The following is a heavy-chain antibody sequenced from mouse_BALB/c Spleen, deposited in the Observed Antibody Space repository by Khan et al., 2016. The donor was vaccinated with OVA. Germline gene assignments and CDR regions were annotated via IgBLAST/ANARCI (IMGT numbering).Heavy chain of an antibody. CDR2: INPNNGDT. CDR3: AGGLFDV. Sequence: IQLVQSGPELVKPGASVKVSCKASGYTFTDYYMKWMKQSHGKSLEWIGDINPNNGDTFYNQKFKGKATLTVDKSSNTAYTQLNSLSSEDSAVYYCAGGLFDVWGEGTTVTVSS. CDR1: GYTFTDYY. V-gene: IGHV1-26*01. J-gene: IGHJ1*01.